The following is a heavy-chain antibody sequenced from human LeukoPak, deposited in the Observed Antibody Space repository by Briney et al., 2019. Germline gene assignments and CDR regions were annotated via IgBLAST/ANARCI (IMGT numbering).Heavy chain of an antibody. CDR1: GFTFSSYE. V-gene: IGHV3-48*03. CDR2: IRSSGNTI. Sequence: GGSLRLSCAASGFTFSSYEMNWVRQAPGKGLELVSFIRSSGNTIYYADSVKGRFTISRDNAKNSLFLQMNSLRAEDTAVYYCARTSYYGSGTYPAFDIWGQGTMVIVS. J-gene: IGHJ3*02. CDR3: ARTSYYGSGTYPAFDI. D-gene: IGHD3-10*01.